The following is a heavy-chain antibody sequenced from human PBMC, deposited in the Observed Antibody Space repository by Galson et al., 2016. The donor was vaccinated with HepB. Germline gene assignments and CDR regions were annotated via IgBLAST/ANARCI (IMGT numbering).Heavy chain of an antibody. CDR2: IFYSGTT. CDR3: ARQRGFCSSSSCSARLDGISWYHFDS. J-gene: IGHJ4*02. Sequence: ETLSLTCSVSGGSIRSRDYYWGWIRQSPGRGLEWIGSIFYSGTTYYNPSLSSRGTISVATSKNHFSLTLNSATAADTSVYFCARQRGFCSSSSCSARLDGISWYHFDSWGQGTLVTVSS. CDR1: GGSIRSRDYY. D-gene: IGHD2-2*01. V-gene: IGHV4-39*01.